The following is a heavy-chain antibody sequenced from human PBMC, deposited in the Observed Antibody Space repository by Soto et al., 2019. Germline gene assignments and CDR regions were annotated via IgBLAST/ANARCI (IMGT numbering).Heavy chain of an antibody. CDR3: AREGSSSWHTYYYYYGMDV. J-gene: IGHJ6*02. Sequence: ASVKVSCKASGYTFTSYAMHWVRQAPGQRLEWMGWINAGNGNTKYSQKFQGRVTITRDASASTAYMELSSLRSEDTAVYYCAREGSSSWHTYYYYYGMDVWGQGTTVTVSS. CDR1: GYTFTSYA. CDR2: INAGNGNT. V-gene: IGHV1-3*01. D-gene: IGHD6-13*01.